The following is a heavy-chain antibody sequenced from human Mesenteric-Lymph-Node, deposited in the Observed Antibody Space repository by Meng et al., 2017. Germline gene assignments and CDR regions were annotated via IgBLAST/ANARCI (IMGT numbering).Heavy chain of an antibody. V-gene: IGHV3-33*01. Sequence: GGSLRLSCLASGFSFSHYGMHWVRQAPGKGLEWVAFIWLDGSTKYYADSVKGRFTVSRDNSKNTLYLQVNSLRAEDTAVYYCARDRGEYAFDIWGQGTMVTVSS. CDR3: ARDRGEYAFDI. J-gene: IGHJ3*02. CDR2: IWLDGSTK. CDR1: GFSFSHYG.